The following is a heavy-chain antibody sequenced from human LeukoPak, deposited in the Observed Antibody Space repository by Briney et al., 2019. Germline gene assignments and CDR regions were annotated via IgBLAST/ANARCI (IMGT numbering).Heavy chain of an antibody. J-gene: IGHJ4*02. Sequence: PSETLSLTCTVSGGSISSYYWSWIRQPPGKGLEWIGYIYYSGSTNYNPSLKSRVTISVDTSKNQFSLKLSSVTAADTAVYYCARARFGEFDYWGQGTLVTVSS. CDR1: GGSISSYY. CDR2: IYYSGST. V-gene: IGHV4-59*01. D-gene: IGHD3-10*01. CDR3: ARARFGEFDY.